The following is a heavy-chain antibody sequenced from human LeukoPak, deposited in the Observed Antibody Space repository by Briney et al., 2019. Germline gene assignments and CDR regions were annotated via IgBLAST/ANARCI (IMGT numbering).Heavy chain of an antibody. Sequence: GGSLRLSCAASGFTFSSYGMHWVRQAPGKGLEWVAVISYDGSNKYYADSVKGRFTISRDNSKNTLYLQMNSLRAEDTAVYYCAKDLYSSSWYPGGADYWGQGTLVTVSS. CDR2: ISYDGSNK. CDR3: AKDLYSSSWYPGGADY. D-gene: IGHD6-13*01. CDR1: GFTFSSYG. J-gene: IGHJ4*02. V-gene: IGHV3-30*18.